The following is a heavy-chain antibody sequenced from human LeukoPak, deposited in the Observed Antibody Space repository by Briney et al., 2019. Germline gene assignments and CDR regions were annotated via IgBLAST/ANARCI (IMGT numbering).Heavy chain of an antibody. J-gene: IGHJ4*02. V-gene: IGHV3-21*01. CDR3: ARASSSWYYFDY. CDR2: ISTSSSYI. Sequence: TGGSLRLSCAASGFKFSSNSMNWVRQAPGKGLEWVSFISTSSSYIYYADSVKGRFTISRDNAKNSLYLQMNSLRAEDTAVYYCARASSSWYYFDYWGQGTLVTVSS. CDR1: GFKFSSNS. D-gene: IGHD6-13*01.